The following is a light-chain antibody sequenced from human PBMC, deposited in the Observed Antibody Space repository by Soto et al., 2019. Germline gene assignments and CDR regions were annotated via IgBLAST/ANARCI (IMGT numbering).Light chain of an antibody. Sequence: DIVLTQSPGTLSLSPGERATLSCRASQTVGSNYLAWYQQKPGQAPRLLMYVASRRATGIPDRFSGSGSGTDFTLTISRLEPEDFAVYYCQQYGGSPLYTFGQGTKLEIK. CDR2: VAS. CDR3: QQYGGSPLYT. J-gene: IGKJ2*01. V-gene: IGKV3-20*01. CDR1: QTVGSNY.